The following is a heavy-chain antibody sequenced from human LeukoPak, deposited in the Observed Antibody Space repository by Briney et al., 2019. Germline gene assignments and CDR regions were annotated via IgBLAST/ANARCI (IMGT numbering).Heavy chain of an antibody. CDR1: GFTFDDYA. Sequence: GRSLRLSCAASGFTFDDYAMPWVRQAPGKGLEWVSGISWNSGSIGYADSVKGQFTISRDNAKNSLYLQMNSLRAEDTALYYCARPRIAVAPWYFDLWGRGTLVTVSS. V-gene: IGHV3-9*01. CDR3: ARPRIAVAPWYFDL. CDR2: ISWNSGSI. J-gene: IGHJ2*01. D-gene: IGHD6-19*01.